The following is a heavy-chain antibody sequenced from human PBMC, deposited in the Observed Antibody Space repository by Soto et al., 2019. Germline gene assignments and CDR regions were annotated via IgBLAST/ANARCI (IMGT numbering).Heavy chain of an antibody. Sequence: SETLSLTCTVSGGSISSGGYYWSWIRQHPGKGLEWIGYIYYSGSTYYNPSLKSRVTISVGTSKNQFSLKLSSVTAADTAVYYCAREQTDYDFWSGYYTGDRSFDIWGQGTMVTVSS. CDR1: GGSISSGGYY. V-gene: IGHV4-31*03. CDR3: AREQTDYDFWSGYYTGDRSFDI. D-gene: IGHD3-3*01. CDR2: IYYSGST. J-gene: IGHJ3*02.